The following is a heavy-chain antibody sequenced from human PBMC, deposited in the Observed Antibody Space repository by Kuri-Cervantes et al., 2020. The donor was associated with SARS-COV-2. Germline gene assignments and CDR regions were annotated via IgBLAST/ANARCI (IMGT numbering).Heavy chain of an antibody. CDR1: GYTFTSYA. V-gene: IGHV1-18*04. Sequence: ASVKVSCKAFGYTFTSYAISWVRQAPGQGLEWMGWISTYNGNTNYAQKLQGRVTMTTDTSTSTAYMELRSLGSDDTAVYYCAREIQLWKPIDYWGQGTLVTVSS. J-gene: IGHJ4*02. CDR3: AREIQLWKPIDY. D-gene: IGHD5-18*01. CDR2: ISTYNGNT.